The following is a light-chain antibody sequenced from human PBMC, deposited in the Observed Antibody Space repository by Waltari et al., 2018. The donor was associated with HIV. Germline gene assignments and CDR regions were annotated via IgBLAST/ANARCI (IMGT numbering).Light chain of an antibody. CDR2: EVS. CDR1: SSAIHGYKH. J-gene: IGLJ2*01. Sequence: QSALTPPASVSGSPGHSITISCTRPSSAIHGYKHVPWYQQHPGKAPKLMIYEVSNRPSGVSNRFSGSKSGNTASLTISGLQAEDEADYYCSSYTSSSTLVVFGGGTKLTVL. CDR3: SSYTSSSTLVV. V-gene: IGLV2-14*01.